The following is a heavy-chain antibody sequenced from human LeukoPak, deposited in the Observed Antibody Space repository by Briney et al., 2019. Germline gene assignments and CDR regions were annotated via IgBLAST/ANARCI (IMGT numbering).Heavy chain of an antibody. CDR3: AIIYLILGATTFDY. V-gene: IGHV3-48*01. J-gene: IGHJ4*02. CDR1: GFTFSSYS. D-gene: IGHD1-26*01. CDR2: ISSSSSTI. Sequence: GGSLRLSCAASGFTFSSYSINWVRQPPGKGLEWVSYISSSSSTIYYADSVKGRFTISRDNAKNSLYLQMNSLRAEDTAVYYCAIIYLILGATTFDYWGQGILVTVPS.